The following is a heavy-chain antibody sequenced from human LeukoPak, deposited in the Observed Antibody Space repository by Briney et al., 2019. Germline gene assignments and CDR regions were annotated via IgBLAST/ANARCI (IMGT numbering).Heavy chain of an antibody. V-gene: IGHV4-34*01. CDR1: GGSFSGYY. J-gene: IGHJ5*02. CDR3: ARGPNWGSADVGIDP. D-gene: IGHD7-27*01. Sequence: PSETLSLTCDVYGGSFSGYYWSWIRQPPGKGLEWIGEINHSGSTNYNPSLESRVTISVDTSKNQFSLKLRSVTAADTAVYYCARGPNWGSADVGIDPWGQGNLVTVSS. CDR2: INHSGST.